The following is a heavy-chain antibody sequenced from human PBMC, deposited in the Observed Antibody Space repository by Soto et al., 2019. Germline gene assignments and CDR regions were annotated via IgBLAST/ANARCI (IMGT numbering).Heavy chain of an antibody. D-gene: IGHD2-2*01. J-gene: IGHJ6*03. CDR1: GGSFSGYY. CDR2: INHSGST. V-gene: IGHV4-34*01. CDR3: ARVYCSSTSCSRYYYYYMDV. Sequence: PWETLSLTCAVYGGSFSGYYWSWIRQPPGKGLEWIGEINHSGSTNYNPSLKSRVTISVDTSKNQFSLKLSSVTAADTAVYYCARVYCSSTSCSRYYYYYMDVWGKGTTVTVSS.